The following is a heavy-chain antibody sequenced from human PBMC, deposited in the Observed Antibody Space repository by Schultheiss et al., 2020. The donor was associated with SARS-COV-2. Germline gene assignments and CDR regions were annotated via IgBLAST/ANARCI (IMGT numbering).Heavy chain of an antibody. J-gene: IGHJ6*02. V-gene: IGHV4-4*02. CDR3: ARGLGAVTTNYYYYYGMDV. D-gene: IGHD4-17*01. CDR1: GGSISSSNW. CDR2: IYHSGST. Sequence: SETLSLTCAVSGGSISSSNWWSWVRQPPGKGLEWIGEIYHSGSTNYNPSLKSRVTISVDTSKNQFSLKLSSVTAADTAVYYCARGLGAVTTNYYYYYGMDVWGQGTTVTVSS.